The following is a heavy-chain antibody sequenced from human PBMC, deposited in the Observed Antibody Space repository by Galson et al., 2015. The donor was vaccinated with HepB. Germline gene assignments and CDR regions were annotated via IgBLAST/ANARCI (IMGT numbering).Heavy chain of an antibody. Sequence: PALVKPTQTLTLTCTFSGFSLSTSGVGVGWIRQPPGKALEWLALIYWNDDKRYSPSLKSRLTITKDTSKNQVVLTMTNMDPVDTATYYCAHSSLIFCSSTSCYFLGFDYWGQGTLVTVSS. CDR2: IYWNDDK. V-gene: IGHV2-5*01. J-gene: IGHJ4*02. CDR3: AHSSLIFCSSTSCYFLGFDY. D-gene: IGHD2-2*01. CDR1: GFSLSTSGVG.